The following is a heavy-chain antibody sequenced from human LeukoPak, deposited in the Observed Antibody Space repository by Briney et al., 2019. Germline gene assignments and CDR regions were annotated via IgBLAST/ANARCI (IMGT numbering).Heavy chain of an antibody. V-gene: IGHV3-20*04. Sequence: PGGSLRLSCAASGFTFDDYGMSWVRQAPGKGLEWVSGVNWNGYNTAYADSVKGRFTISRDNAKNSLYLQMNSLRAEDTALYYCARARYYDSDGYYYRSGHFDYWGQGTLVTVSS. CDR1: GFTFDDYG. D-gene: IGHD3-22*01. CDR2: VNWNGYNT. J-gene: IGHJ4*02. CDR3: ARARYYDSDGYYYRSGHFDY.